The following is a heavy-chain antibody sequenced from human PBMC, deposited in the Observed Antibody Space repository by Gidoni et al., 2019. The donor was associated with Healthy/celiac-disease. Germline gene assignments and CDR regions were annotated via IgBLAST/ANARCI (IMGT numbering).Heavy chain of an antibody. CDR2: VST. J-gene: IGHJ5*02. Sequence: VSTYYNPSLKSRVTISVDTSKNQFSLKLSSVTAADTAVYYCARHGVRYDILTGYYPNWFDPWGQGTLVTVSS. D-gene: IGHD3-9*01. V-gene: IGHV4-39*01. CDR3: ARHGVRYDILTGYYPNWFDP.